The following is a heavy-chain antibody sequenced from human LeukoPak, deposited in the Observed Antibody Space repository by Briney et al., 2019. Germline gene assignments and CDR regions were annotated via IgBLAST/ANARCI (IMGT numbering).Heavy chain of an antibody. CDR2: IYYSGST. CDR3: ARRDYGDYFDY. Sequence: SETLSLTCTVSGGSISSYYWSWIRQPPGKGLERIGYIYYSGSTNYNPSLKSRVTISVDTSKNQFSLKLSSVTAADTAVYYCARRDYGDYFDYWGQGTLVTVSS. V-gene: IGHV4-59*08. J-gene: IGHJ4*02. CDR1: GGSISSYY. D-gene: IGHD4-17*01.